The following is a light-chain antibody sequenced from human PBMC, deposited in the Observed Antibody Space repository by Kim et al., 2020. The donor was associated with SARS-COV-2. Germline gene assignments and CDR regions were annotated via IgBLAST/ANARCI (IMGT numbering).Light chain of an antibody. J-gene: IGLJ2*01. CDR1: SSDIGGYNF. V-gene: IGLV2-14*03. CDR3: SSYTTSSTYVV. Sequence: QSALTQPASVSGSPGQSITISCTGTSSDIGGYNFVSWYQQHPGKAPKLMIYDVSNRPSGVSNRFSASKSGNTASLTISGLQAEDGADYYCSSYTTSSTYVVFGGGTKVTVL. CDR2: DVS.